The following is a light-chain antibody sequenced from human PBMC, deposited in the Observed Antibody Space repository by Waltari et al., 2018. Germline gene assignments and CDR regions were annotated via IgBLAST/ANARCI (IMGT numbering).Light chain of an antibody. Sequence: GDTVTITCRASQTVSAWLAWYQQKPGNAPKLLIYKASNLKSGVPSRFSGSGSGTEFTLTINSLQPDDFATYYCQHYNNYSGTFGQGTRVELK. CDR3: QHYNNYSGT. CDR2: KAS. CDR1: QTVSAW. J-gene: IGKJ1*01. V-gene: IGKV1-5*03.